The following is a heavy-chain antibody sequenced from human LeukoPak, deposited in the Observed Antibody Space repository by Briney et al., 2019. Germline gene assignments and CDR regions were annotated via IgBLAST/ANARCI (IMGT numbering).Heavy chain of an antibody. CDR2: VTGCGGDT. Sequence: PGGSLRLSCAASGFTFNNFAMSWVRQAPGKGPEWVSAVTGCGGDTFYEDSVKGRFTISRDNSKNTLSLQMNSLRAEDTALYYCAKSRAAATTLLFNYWGQGTLVTVSS. CDR3: AKSRAAATTLLFNY. J-gene: IGHJ4*02. D-gene: IGHD6-13*01. CDR1: GFTFNNFA. V-gene: IGHV3-23*01.